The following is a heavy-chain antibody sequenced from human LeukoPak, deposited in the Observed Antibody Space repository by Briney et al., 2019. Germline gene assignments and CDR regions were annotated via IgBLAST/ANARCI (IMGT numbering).Heavy chain of an antibody. CDR2: IYHSGST. J-gene: IGHJ4*02. CDR3: ARVTGYSSGWVDY. Sequence: SETLSLTCTVSGYSISSGYYWGWIRQPPGKGLEWVGSIYHSGSTYYNPSLKSRVTISVDTSKNQFSLKLSSVTAADTAVYYCARVTGYSSGWVDYWGQGTLVTVSS. CDR1: GYSISSGYY. D-gene: IGHD6-19*01. V-gene: IGHV4-38-2*02.